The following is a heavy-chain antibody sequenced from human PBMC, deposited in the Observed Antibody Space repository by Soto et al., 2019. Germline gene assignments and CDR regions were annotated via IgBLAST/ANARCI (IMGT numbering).Heavy chain of an antibody. CDR2: INHSGGT. Sequence: SETLSLTCAVYGGSFSGYYWSWIRQPPGKGLEWIGEINHSGGTNYNPSLKSRVTISVDTSKNQFSLKLSSVTAADTAVYYCARGPRGRTVTSYYYYYGMDVWGQGTTVTVSS. CDR3: ARGPRGRTVTSYYYYYGMDV. CDR1: GGSFSGYY. J-gene: IGHJ6*02. V-gene: IGHV4-34*01. D-gene: IGHD4-17*01.